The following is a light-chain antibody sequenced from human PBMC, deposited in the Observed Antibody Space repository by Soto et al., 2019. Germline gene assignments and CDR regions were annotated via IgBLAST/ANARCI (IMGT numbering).Light chain of an antibody. J-gene: IGKJ2*03. CDR3: QQYKSYVYS. CDR2: KAS. V-gene: IGKV1-5*03. CDR1: QTISSW. Sequence: DIQMTQSPSTLSGSVGDRVTITCRASQTISSWLAWYQQKPGKPPKLIIYKASTLETGVPSRFSASGFGTEFTLTISSLQPDDFATYYCQQYKSYVYSFGGGTKVDNK.